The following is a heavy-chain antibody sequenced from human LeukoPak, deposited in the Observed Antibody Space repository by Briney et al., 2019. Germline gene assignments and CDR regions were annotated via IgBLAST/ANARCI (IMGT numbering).Heavy chain of an antibody. Sequence: GASVKVSCKASGGTFSSYAISWVRQAPGQGLEWMGGIIPIFGTANYAQKLQGRVTMTTDTSTSTAYMELRSLRSDDTAVYYCARSSGWCDYWGQGTLVTVSS. CDR2: IIPIFGTA. CDR3: ARSSGWCDY. D-gene: IGHD6-19*01. V-gene: IGHV1-69*05. J-gene: IGHJ4*02. CDR1: GGTFSSYA.